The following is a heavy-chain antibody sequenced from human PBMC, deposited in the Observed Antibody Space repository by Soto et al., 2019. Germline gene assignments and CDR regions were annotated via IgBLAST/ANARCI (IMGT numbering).Heavy chain of an antibody. CDR3: ARHYSSGSRNWFDP. CDR2: IYYSGST. Sequence: SETLSLTCSVYGGSINSSSYFWGWVRQPPGKGLEWIGSIYYSGSTYYNPSLRSRVTISVDTSKNQFSLKLSSVTAADTAVFYCARHYSSGSRNWFDPWGQGTLVTVSS. CDR1: GGSINSSSYF. V-gene: IGHV4-39*01. D-gene: IGHD6-19*01. J-gene: IGHJ5*02.